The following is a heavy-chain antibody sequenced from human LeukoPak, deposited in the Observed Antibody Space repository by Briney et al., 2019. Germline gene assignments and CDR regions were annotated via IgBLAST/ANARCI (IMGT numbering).Heavy chain of an antibody. CDR1: GFTVSSSY. CDR3: ARVVRSGSYSIYFDY. D-gene: IGHD1-26*01. J-gene: IGHJ4*02. CDR2: IYSGGST. V-gene: IGHV3-53*01. Sequence: AGGSLRLSCAASGFTVSSSYMSWVRQAPGKGLEWVSVIYSGGSTYYADSVKGRFTISRDNSKNTLYLQMNSLRAEDTAVYYCARVVRSGSYSIYFDYWGQGTLVTVSS.